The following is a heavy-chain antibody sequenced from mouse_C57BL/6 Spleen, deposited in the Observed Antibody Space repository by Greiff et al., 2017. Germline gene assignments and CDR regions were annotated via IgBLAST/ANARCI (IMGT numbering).Heavy chain of an antibody. CDR2: IWRGGST. CDR3: AKNQGQRGLDY. J-gene: IGHJ2*01. V-gene: IGHV2-5*01. Sequence: QVQLKESGPGLVQPSQSLSITCTVSGFSLTSYGVHWVRQSPGKGLEWLGVIWRGGSTDYNAAFMSRLSLTKDNSKSQVFFKMSSLQADDTAIYYCAKNQGQRGLDYWGQGTTLTVSS. CDR1: GFSLTSYG. D-gene: IGHD4-1*02.